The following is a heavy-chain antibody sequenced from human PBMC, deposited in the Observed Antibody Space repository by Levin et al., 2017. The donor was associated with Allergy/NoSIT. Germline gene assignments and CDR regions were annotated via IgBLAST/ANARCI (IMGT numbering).Heavy chain of an antibody. CDR2: INHSGST. V-gene: IGHV4-34*01. CDR3: ARASLYYYGSGSYYNEAQIRYFDL. D-gene: IGHD3-10*01. CDR1: GGSFSAYY. J-gene: IGHJ2*01. Sequence: PSETLSLTCAVYGGSFSAYYWNWIRQPPGKGLEWVGEINHSGSTNYNPSLKSRVTISVDTSKNQFSLKLSSVTAADTAVYYCARASLYYYGSGSYYNEAQIRYFDLWGRGTLVTVSS.